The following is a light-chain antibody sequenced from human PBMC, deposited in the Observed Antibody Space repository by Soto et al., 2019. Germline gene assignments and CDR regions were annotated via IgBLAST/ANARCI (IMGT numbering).Light chain of an antibody. CDR2: QNS. V-gene: IGLV3-1*01. Sequence: SYELTQPPSVSVSPGQTASITCSGDKLGDKYACWYQQKPGQSLVLVIYQNSKRPSGIPEGFSGSNSGNTATLTISGTQALDEDDYYCQAWGGSTGVFGTGTKVTVL. J-gene: IGLJ1*01. CDR3: QAWGGSTGV. CDR1: KLGDKY.